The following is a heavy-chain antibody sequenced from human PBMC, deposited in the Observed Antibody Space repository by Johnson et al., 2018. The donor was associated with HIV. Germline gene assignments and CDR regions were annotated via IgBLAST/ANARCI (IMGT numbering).Heavy chain of an antibody. CDR3: ARAKSSGWYSDAFDI. CDR2: IYSGGST. D-gene: IGHD6-19*01. Sequence: VQLVESGGGLVQPGGSLRLSCAASGFTVSSNYMSWVRQAPGKGLEWVSVIYSGGSTYYADSVKGRFTISRDNSKNSLYLQMNSLRAEDTAVYYCARAKSSGWYSDAFDIWGQGTMVTVSS. CDR1: GFTVSSNY. J-gene: IGHJ3*02. V-gene: IGHV3-66*01.